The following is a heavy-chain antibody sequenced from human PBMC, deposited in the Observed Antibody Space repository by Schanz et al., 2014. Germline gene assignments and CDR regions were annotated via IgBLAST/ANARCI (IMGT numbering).Heavy chain of an antibody. CDR2: VYTSGST. D-gene: IGHD1-1*01. CDR3: ARDTTWRLDL. Sequence: LQLQESGSGLMKPSQTLSLTCAVSGGSISSGGYSWNWIRQSPGKGLEWIGRVYTSGSTNYNPSLKSPVPIALDTSKTQFSLNLMSVTAADTAVYYCARDTTWRLDLWGRGTLVTVSS. J-gene: IGHJ2*01. V-gene: IGHV4-30-2*03. CDR1: GGSISSGGYS.